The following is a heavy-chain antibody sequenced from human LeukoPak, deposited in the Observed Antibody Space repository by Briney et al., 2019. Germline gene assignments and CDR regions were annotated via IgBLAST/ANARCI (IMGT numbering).Heavy chain of an antibody. CDR2: IKQDGSEK. CDR1: GFTLSSYW. J-gene: IGHJ4*02. Sequence: SGGSLRLSCAASGFTLSSYWMSWVRQAPGKGLEWVANIKQDGSEKYYVDSVKGRFTISRDNAKNSLYLQMNSLRAEDTAVYYCASLTYGDRDYWGQGTLVTVSS. V-gene: IGHV3-7*03. D-gene: IGHD4-17*01. CDR3: ASLTYGDRDY.